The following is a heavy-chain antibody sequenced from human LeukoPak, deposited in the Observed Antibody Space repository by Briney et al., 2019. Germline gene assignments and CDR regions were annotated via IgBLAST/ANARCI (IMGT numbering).Heavy chain of an antibody. D-gene: IGHD2-2*01. CDR3: ATSMGHCSSTSCHAFDI. J-gene: IGHJ3*02. CDR1: GFTFSSYA. V-gene: IGHV3-23*01. Sequence: PGGSLRLSCAASGFTFSSYAMSWVRQAPGKGLEWVSAISGSGGSTYYADSVKGRFTISRDNSKNTLYLQMNSLRAEDTAVYYCATSMGHCSSTSCHAFDIRGQGTMVTVSS. CDR2: ISGSGGST.